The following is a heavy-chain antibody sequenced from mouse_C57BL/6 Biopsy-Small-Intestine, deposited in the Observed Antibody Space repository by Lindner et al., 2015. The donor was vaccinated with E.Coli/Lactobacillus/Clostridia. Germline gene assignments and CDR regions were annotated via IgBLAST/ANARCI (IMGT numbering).Heavy chain of an antibody. CDR1: GYSFTGYY. CDR3: AANFGTLAWFAY. V-gene: IGHV1-31*01. J-gene: IGHJ3*01. Sequence: VQLQESGPELVKPGASVKISCKASGYSFTGYYIHWVKQSHGNILDWIGYISPYNAISSYSQEFKGKALLTVDKSSSTAYMELRSLTSEDSAVYYCAANFGTLAWFAYWGQGTLVTVSA. CDR2: ISPYNAIS. D-gene: IGHD2-1*01.